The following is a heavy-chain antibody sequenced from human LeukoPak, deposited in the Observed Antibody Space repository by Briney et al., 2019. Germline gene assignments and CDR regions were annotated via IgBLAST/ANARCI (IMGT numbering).Heavy chain of an antibody. CDR1: GYTFTDYY. CDR2: INPHSVGT. J-gene: IGHJ4*02. Sequence: ASVKVSCKASGYTFTDYYMHWVRQAPGQGLEWMGWINPHSVGTDHAQKFQGRVTMTRDLSTSTVYMELSSLRSEDTAVYYCARGENWNYILVAPDFRIWGQGPLVTVSS. D-gene: IGHD1-7*01. CDR3: ARGENWNYILVAPDFRI. V-gene: IGHV1-2*02.